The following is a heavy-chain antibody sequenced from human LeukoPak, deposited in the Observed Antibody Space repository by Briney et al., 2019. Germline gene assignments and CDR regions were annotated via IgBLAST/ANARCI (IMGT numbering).Heavy chain of an antibody. Sequence: SETLSLTCTVSGGSISSGSYYWSWIRQPAGKGLEWIGRIYTSGSTNYNPSLKSRVTISVDTSKNQFSLKLSSVTAADTAVYYCARGGITIFGVVNTRGAFDIWGQGTMVTVSS. CDR2: IYTSGST. J-gene: IGHJ3*02. V-gene: IGHV4-61*02. D-gene: IGHD3-3*01. CDR1: GGSISSGSYY. CDR3: ARGGITIFGVVNTRGAFDI.